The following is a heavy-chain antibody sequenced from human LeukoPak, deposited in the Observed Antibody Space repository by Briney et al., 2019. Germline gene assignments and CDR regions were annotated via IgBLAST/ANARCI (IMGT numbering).Heavy chain of an antibody. CDR1: GFIFSSYG. V-gene: IGHV3-23*01. CDR2: MSGSGDST. Sequence: GGTLRLSCAASGFIFSSYGMSWVRQAPGKGLEWVSFMSGSGDSTYYADSVKGRFSISRDNAKKTLYLQMNSVRAEDTAVYYCARDFKEADPWGQGTLVTVSS. CDR3: ARDFKEADP. J-gene: IGHJ5*02.